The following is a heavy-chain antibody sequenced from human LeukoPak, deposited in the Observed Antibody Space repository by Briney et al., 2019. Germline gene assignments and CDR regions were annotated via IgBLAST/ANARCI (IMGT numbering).Heavy chain of an antibody. CDR1: GFTFSDYY. J-gene: IGHJ4*02. Sequence: GGSLRLSCAASGFTFSDYYMSWIRQAPGKGLEWVSYISSSGSSIYYADSVKGRFTISRDNAKNSLYLQMNSLRAEDTAVYYCAREPGRGVINPHPRDYWGQGTLVTVSS. V-gene: IGHV3-11*01. D-gene: IGHD3-10*01. CDR3: AREPGRGVINPHPRDY. CDR2: ISSSGSSI.